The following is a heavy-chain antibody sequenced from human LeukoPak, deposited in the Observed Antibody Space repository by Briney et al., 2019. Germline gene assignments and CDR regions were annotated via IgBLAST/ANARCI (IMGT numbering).Heavy chain of an antibody. CDR3: ARLEMASNY. D-gene: IGHD5-24*01. J-gene: IGHJ4*02. CDR1: GFTFRGDV. V-gene: IGHV3-30-3*01. CDR2: ISYDGSNK. Sequence: PGRSLRLSCAASGFTFRGDVMHWGPAGPARGLEWVALISYDGSNKYYAHPVKGRFTISRDNSKNTLYLQMNSLRAEDTAVYYCARLEMASNYWGQGTLVTVSS.